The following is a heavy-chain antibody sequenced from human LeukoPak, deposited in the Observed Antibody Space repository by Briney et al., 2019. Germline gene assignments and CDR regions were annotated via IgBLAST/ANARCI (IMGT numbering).Heavy chain of an antibody. CDR1: GFTFSSYA. V-gene: IGHV3-23*01. Sequence: GGSPRLSCAASGFTFSSYAMSWVRQAPGKGLEWVSSISGSSGSTYYADSVKGRFTISRDNSKNTLYLQMNSLRAEDTAVYYCAKDRHAVTPFDYWGQGTLVTVSS. CDR2: ISGSSGST. D-gene: IGHD4-17*01. CDR3: AKDRHAVTPFDY. J-gene: IGHJ4*02.